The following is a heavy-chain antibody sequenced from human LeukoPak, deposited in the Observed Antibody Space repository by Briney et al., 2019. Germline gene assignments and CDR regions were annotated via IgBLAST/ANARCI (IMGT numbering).Heavy chain of an antibody. CDR1: GYTFTSNA. Sequence: SVKVSCTSSGYTFTSNASNWVRQARGQGLEWLGWINTNTGNPTYAQGFTGRFVFSLDTSVSTAYLQISSLKAEDTAVYYCASGSRLGVTTPFDYWGQGTLVTVSS. CDR3: ASGSRLGVTTPFDY. D-gene: IGHD4-17*01. V-gene: IGHV7-4-1*02. CDR2: INTNTGNP. J-gene: IGHJ4*02.